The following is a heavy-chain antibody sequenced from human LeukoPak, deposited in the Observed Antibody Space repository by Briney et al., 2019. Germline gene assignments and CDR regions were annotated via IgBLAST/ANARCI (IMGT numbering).Heavy chain of an antibody. CDR1: GYTFTSYG. Sequence: GASVKVSCKASGYTFTSYGISWVRQAPGQGLEWMGFINPNSGGTNYAQKFQGRVTMTRDTSVSTAYMELSRLTSDDTAVYYCVRVGHTSGWDFDYWGQGTLVTVS. D-gene: IGHD6-19*01. CDR3: VRVGHTSGWDFDY. CDR2: INPNSGGT. V-gene: IGHV1-2*02. J-gene: IGHJ4*02.